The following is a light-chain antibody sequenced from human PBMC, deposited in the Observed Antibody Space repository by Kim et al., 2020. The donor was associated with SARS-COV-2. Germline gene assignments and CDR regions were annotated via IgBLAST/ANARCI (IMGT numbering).Light chain of an antibody. CDR3: QVWDRASDQWV. J-gene: IGLJ3*02. CDR1: DLGIKS. CDR2: YDG. Sequence: PGKTSGITGEGNDLGIKSVQWYRQKAGQAPVLVIYYDGERPSGIPERFSGSNSGNTATLTISWDEADDEADYYSQVWDRASDQWVFGGGTQLTVL. V-gene: IGLV3-21*04.